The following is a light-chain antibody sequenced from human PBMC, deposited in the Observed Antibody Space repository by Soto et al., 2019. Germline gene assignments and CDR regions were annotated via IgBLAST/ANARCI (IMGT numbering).Light chain of an antibody. J-gene: IGKJ2*01. CDR3: MQGARWPYT. CDR2: RVS. CDR1: GSPGISYGDTL. Sequence: DIGVTQAPISLPVPLGQPASNSCRSSGSPGISYGDTLLNWFQQRPGQSPRRLIYRVSNRDFGVPDKFSGSGSGTEFTLKISSVEAEDVAIYYCMQGARWPYTFGQGTKLEI. V-gene: IGKV2-30*01.